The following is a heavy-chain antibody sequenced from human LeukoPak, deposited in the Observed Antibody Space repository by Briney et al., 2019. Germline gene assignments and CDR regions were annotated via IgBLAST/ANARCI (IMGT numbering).Heavy chain of an antibody. D-gene: IGHD3-3*01. CDR3: AIDFWTGHEY. CDR2: IDKSSNFM. CDR1: GFTFSSYG. J-gene: IGHJ4*02. V-gene: IGHV3-48*01. Sequence: GGSLRLSCAASGFTFSSYGMHWVRQAPGRGLEWVSFIDKSSNFMQYADSVRGRFTISRDNARNSLYLQMYSLRAEDTAMYYCAIDFWTGHEYWGQGTPVTVSS.